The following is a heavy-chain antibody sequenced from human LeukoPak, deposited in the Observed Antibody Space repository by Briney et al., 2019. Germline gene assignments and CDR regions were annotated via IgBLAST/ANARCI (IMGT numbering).Heavy chain of an antibody. CDR2: IIPILGIA. J-gene: IGHJ4*02. CDR3: AFHRERATPFDY. D-gene: IGHD5-24*01. CDR1: GGTFSSYA. Sequence: SVKVSCKASGGTFSSYAISWVRQAPGQGLEWMGRIIPILGIANYAQKFQGRVTITADKSTSTAYMELSSLRSEDTAVYYCAFHRERATPFDYWGQGTLVTVSS. V-gene: IGHV1-69*04.